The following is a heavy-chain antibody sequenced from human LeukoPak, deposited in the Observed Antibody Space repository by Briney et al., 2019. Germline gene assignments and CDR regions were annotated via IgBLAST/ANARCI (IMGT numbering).Heavy chain of an antibody. J-gene: IGHJ4*02. Sequence: PSETLSLTCTVSGGSISSNTYYWGWIRQPPGKGLEWIGFIFYSGTTNYNPSLKSRVTISVDTSKNQFSLKLSSVTAADTAVYYCARGGWNKFDYWGQGTLVTVSS. V-gene: IGHV4-61*05. D-gene: IGHD2-15*01. CDR1: GGSISSNTYY. CDR2: IFYSGTT. CDR3: ARGGWNKFDY.